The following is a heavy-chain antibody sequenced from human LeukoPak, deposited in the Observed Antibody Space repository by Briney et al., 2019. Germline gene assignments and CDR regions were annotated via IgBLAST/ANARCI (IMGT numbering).Heavy chain of an antibody. J-gene: IGHJ6*02. Sequence: GGCLTLSCAPSAFTSSSCAMGWVRQAARRGRGWVAAISGMGGSTYYTASVKGRLTLSRDNSKNTLYLQMNSLRAEDSAVYYCAKGDSSSWYRNYYYYGMDVWGQGTTVTVSS. CDR2: ISGMGGST. V-gene: IGHV3-23*01. CDR3: AKGDSSSWYRNYYYYGMDV. CDR1: AFTSSSCA. D-gene: IGHD6-13*01.